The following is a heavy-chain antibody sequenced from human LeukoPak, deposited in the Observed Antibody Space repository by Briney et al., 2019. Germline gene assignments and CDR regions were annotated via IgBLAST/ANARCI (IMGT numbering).Heavy chain of an antibody. CDR2: IYYSGST. CDR3: ARVTGAAVGIYYYYYYMDV. J-gene: IGHJ6*03. V-gene: IGHV4-39*07. CDR1: GGSISSSSYY. Sequence: SETLSLTCTVSGGSISSSSYYWGRIRQPPGKGLEWIGSIYYSGSTYYNPSLKSRVTISVDTSKNQFSLKLSSVTAADTAVYYCARVTGAAVGIYYYYYYMDVWGKGTTVTVSS. D-gene: IGHD6-13*01.